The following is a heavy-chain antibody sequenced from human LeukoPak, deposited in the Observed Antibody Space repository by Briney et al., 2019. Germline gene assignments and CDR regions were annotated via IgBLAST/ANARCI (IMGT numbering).Heavy chain of an antibody. D-gene: IGHD6-6*01. V-gene: IGHV4-4*07. J-gene: IGHJ6*02. CDR1: GGSISSYY. Sequence: SETLSLTCTVSGGSISSYYWSWIRQPAGKGLEWIGRIYSSGSTNYNPSLKSRVTMAVNTSMNQFSLNLNSVTAADTAVYYCARDGPSQQLVRVSHYYYGMDVWGQGTTVTVSS. CDR3: ARDGPSQQLVRVSHYYYGMDV. CDR2: IYSSGST.